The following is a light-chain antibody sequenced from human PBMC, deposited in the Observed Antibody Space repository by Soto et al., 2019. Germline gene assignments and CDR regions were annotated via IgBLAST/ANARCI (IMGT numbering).Light chain of an antibody. Sequence: EIVLTQSPGTLSLSPGERATLSCRASQSVSSSYLAWYQQKPGQTPKLLIYGASNRATGIPDRFSGSGSGTDFTLTISRLGPEDFAVYYCQQFGNSPYTFGQGTKLEIK. CDR1: QSVSSSY. CDR3: QQFGNSPYT. J-gene: IGKJ2*01. V-gene: IGKV3-20*01. CDR2: GAS.